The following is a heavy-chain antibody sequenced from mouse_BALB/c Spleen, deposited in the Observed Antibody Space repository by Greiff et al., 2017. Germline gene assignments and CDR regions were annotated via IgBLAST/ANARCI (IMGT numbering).Heavy chain of an antibody. D-gene: IGHD2-3*01. J-gene: IGHJ3*01. CDR2: ILPGSGST. CDR3: ARERHDGYWGFAY. V-gene: IGHV1-9*01. CDR1: GYTFSSYW. Sequence: QVQLQQSGAELMKPGASVKISCKATGYTFSSYWIEWVKQRPGHGLEWIGEILPGSGSTNYNEKFKGKATFTADTSSNTAYMQLSSLTSEDSAVYYCARERHDGYWGFAYWGQGTLVTVSA.